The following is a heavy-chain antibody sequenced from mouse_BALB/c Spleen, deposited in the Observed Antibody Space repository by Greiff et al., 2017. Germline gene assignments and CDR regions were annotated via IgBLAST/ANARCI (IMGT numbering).Heavy chain of an antibody. CDR1: GFTFSSYT. Sequence: EVKVVESGGGLVKPGGSLKLSCAASGFTFSSYTMSWVRQTPEKRLEWVATISSGGSYTYYPDSVKGRFTISRDNAKNTLYLQMSSLKSEDTAMYYCTRGYDYDGYAMDYWGQGTSVTVSA. D-gene: IGHD2-4*01. V-gene: IGHV5-6-4*01. CDR2: ISSGGSYT. J-gene: IGHJ4*01. CDR3: TRGYDYDGYAMDY.